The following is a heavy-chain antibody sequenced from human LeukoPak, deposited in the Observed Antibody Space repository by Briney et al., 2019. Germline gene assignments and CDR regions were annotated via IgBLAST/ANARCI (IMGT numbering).Heavy chain of an antibody. V-gene: IGHV3-21*01. Sequence: SVKGRFTISRDNAKNSLHLQMNSLRAEDTAVYYCARRSPNYYFDYWGQGTPVTVSS. J-gene: IGHJ4*02. CDR3: ARRSPNYYFDY.